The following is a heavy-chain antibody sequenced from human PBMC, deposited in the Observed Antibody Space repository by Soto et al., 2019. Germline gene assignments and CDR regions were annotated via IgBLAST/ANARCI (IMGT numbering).Heavy chain of an antibody. CDR1: GYNFSNYD. V-gene: IGHV1-18*01. CDR2: ISGYNGNT. CDR3: ARRSMFGVVSFGDY. Sequence: QVQLVQSAAEVRKPGAAVKVSCKTSGYNFSNYDISWVRQAPGQGPEWMGWISGYNGNTNFAQKFQGRVTMATDTSTSTAYMELRNLIFDDTAVYYCARRSMFGVVSFGDYWGQGTLVIVSS. J-gene: IGHJ4*01. D-gene: IGHD3-3*01.